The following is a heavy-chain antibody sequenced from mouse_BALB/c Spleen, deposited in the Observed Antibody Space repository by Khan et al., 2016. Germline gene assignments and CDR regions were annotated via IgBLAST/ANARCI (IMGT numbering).Heavy chain of an antibody. CDR2: ISYDGYN. D-gene: IGHD2-2*01. CDR3: ARDGYDGWFAY. J-gene: IGHJ3*01. Sequence: EVKLEESGPGLVKPSQSLSLSCSVTGYSITSGYYWNWIRQFPGNRLEWMGYISYDGYNGYNPSLKNRISITRDTPKNQSFLQLNSVTTEDTATYYCARDGYDGWFAYWGQGTLVTVSA. V-gene: IGHV3-6*02. CDR1: GYSITSGYY.